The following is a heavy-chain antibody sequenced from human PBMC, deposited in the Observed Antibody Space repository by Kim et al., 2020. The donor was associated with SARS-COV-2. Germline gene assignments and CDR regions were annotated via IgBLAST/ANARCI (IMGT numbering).Heavy chain of an antibody. D-gene: IGHD2-2*03. J-gene: IGHJ4*02. CDR1: GGSFSGYY. CDR2: INHSGST. Sequence: SETLSLTCAVYGGSFSGYYWSWIRQPPGKGLEWIGEINHSGSTNYNPSLKSRVTISVDTSKNQFSLKLSSVTAADTAVYYCARTAGWIDYWGQGTLVTVS. CDR3: ARTAGWIDY. V-gene: IGHV4-34*01.